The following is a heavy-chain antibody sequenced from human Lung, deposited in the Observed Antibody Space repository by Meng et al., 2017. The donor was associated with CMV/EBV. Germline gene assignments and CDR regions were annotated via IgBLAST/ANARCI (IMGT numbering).Heavy chain of an antibody. D-gene: IGHD1-14*01. V-gene: IGHV4-39*01. J-gene: IGHJ4*02. CDR3: ARHHHSPTFDY. CDR1: GGSISSSSYY. Sequence: GPGLVKPSETSASACTVSGGSISSSSYYWAWIRQPPGEGLEWIGSVVYSGTTYYTSSLKSRVSISVDTSKNQFSLKLSSVTAADTAVYYCARHHHSPTFDYWGQGTLVTVSS. CDR2: VVYSGTT.